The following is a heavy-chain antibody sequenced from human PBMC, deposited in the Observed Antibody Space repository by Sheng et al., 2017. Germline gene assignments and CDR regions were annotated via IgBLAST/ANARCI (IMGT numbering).Heavy chain of an antibody. D-gene: IGHD3-10*01. Sequence: QVQLVESGGGVVQPGGSLRLSCAASGFTFSSYGMHWVRQAPGKGLEWVAFIRYDGSNKYYADSVKGRFTISRDNAKNSLYLQMNSLRAEDTAVYYCARDLRFEYYGSGSYPDAFDIWGQGTMVTVSS. CDR1: GFTFSSYG. J-gene: IGHJ3*02. CDR2: IRYDGSNK. V-gene: IGHV3-30*02. CDR3: ARDLRFEYYGSGSYPDAFDI.